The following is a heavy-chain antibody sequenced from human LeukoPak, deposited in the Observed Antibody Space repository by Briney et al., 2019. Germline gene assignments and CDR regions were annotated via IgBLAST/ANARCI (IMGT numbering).Heavy chain of an antibody. CDR3: AALASYYDISHYYGMDV. V-gene: IGHV4-4*07. CDR2: IYTSGST. Sequence: SETLSLTCTVAGGSICSYYWSWIRQPDGKGMEWIGRIYTSGSTNYNTSLKSRVTMSVDTSKNQFSLKLSSVTAADTAVYYCAALASYYDISHYYGMDVWGQGTTVTVSS. D-gene: IGHD3-9*01. CDR1: GGSICSYY. J-gene: IGHJ6*02.